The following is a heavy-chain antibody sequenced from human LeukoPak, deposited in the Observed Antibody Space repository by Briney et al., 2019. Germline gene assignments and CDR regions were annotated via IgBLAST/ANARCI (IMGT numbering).Heavy chain of an antibody. CDR2: IYYSGST. J-gene: IGHJ6*02. V-gene: IGHV4-59*01. CDR1: GGSISGFY. CDR3: ARAYCSGGSCVGYYYYGMDV. D-gene: IGHD2-15*01. Sequence: SETLSLTCTVSGGSISGFYWNWIRQPPGKGLEWIGYIYYSGSTNYNPSLKSRVTISVDTSKNQFSLKLSSVTAADTAVYYCARAYCSGGSCVGYYYYGMDVWGQGTTVTVSS.